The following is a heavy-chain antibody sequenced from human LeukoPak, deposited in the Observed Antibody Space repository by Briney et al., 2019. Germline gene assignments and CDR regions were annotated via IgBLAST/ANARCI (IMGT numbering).Heavy chain of an antibody. CDR1: GFTFSRNG. CDR3: ARDRGAADY. J-gene: IGHJ4*02. D-gene: IGHD2-15*01. V-gene: IGHV3-23*01. Sequence: GGSLRLSCAASGFTFSRNGMAWVRQAPGKGLEWVSAISGSGGSTYYADSVKGRFTISRDNSKNTLYLQMNSLRAEDTAVYYCARDRGAADYWGQGTLVTVSS. CDR2: ISGSGGST.